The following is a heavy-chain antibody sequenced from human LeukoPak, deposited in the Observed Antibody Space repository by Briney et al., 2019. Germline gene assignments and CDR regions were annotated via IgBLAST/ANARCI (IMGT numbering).Heavy chain of an antibody. V-gene: IGHV3-30*02. CDR3: ARVQIGPEYYYDSSGYYFSYFDY. J-gene: IGHJ4*02. Sequence: GSLRLSCTASGFTFNRYGMHWILQPPGKGLEWVAYIRYDSSDKKYGGSVEGRLTISRDNSKNTLYLQMNSLRAEDTAVYYCARVQIGPEYYYDSSGYYFSYFDYWGQGTLVTVSS. CDR2: IRYDSSDK. CDR1: GFTFNRYG. D-gene: IGHD3-22*01.